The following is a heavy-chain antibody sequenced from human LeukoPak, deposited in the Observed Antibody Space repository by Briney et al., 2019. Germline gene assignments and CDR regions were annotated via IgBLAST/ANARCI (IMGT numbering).Heavy chain of an antibody. CDR1: GGSISGGSYY. CDR2: IYTSGST. V-gene: IGHV4-61*02. Sequence: SETLSLTCTVSGGSISGGSYYWSWIRQPAGKGLEWIVRIYTSGSTHYNPSLKSRVTISVDTSKNQFSLDLNSVTVADTAVYYCARAVGSSESNWFDPWGQGTLATVSS. D-gene: IGHD6-19*01. CDR3: ARAVGSSESNWFDP. J-gene: IGHJ5*02.